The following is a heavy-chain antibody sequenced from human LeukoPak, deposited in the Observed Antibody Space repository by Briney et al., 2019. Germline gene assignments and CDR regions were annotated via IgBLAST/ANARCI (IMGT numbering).Heavy chain of an antibody. Sequence: ASVKVSCKXSGGTFSSYAISWVRQAPGQGLEWMGGIIPIFGTANYAQKFQGRVTITTDESTSTAYMELSSLRSEDTAVYYCARVVRGWSTFDYWGQEPWSPSPQ. CDR2: IIPIFGTA. CDR3: ARVVRGWSTFDY. V-gene: IGHV1-69*05. D-gene: IGHD6-19*01. CDR1: GGTFSSYA. J-gene: IGHJ4*01.